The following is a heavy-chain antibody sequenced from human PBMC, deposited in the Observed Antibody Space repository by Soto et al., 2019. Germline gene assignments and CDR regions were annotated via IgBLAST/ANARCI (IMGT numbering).Heavy chain of an antibody. J-gene: IGHJ4*02. CDR3: ARMDGSGYYGSYFDY. D-gene: IGHD3-22*01. CDR1: GFTFSSYA. Sequence: QVQLVESGGGVVQPGRSLRLSCAASGFTFSSYAMHWARQAPGKGLEWVAIISYDGSNKYYADSVKGRFTISRDNSKGTLFLQMNSLRAEDTAVYYCARMDGSGYYGSYFDYWGQGTLVTVSS. CDR2: ISYDGSNK. V-gene: IGHV3-30-3*01.